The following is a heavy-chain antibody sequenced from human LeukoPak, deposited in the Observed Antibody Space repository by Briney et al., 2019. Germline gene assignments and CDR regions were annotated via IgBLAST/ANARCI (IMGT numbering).Heavy chain of an antibody. CDR3: ATVAYSSSWEIGFDY. Sequence: GASVKVSCKASGYTFTSYGISWVRQAPGQGLEWMGWISAYNGNTNYAQKLQGRVTMTTDTSTSTAYMELRSLRSDDTAVYYCATVAYSSSWEIGFDYWAQGTRVTVPS. J-gene: IGHJ4*02. CDR1: GYTFTSYG. D-gene: IGHD6-13*01. V-gene: IGHV1-18*01. CDR2: ISAYNGNT.